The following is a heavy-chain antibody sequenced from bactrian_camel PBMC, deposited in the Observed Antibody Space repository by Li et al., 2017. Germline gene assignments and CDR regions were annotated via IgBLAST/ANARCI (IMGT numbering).Heavy chain of an antibody. D-gene: IGHD5*01. V-gene: IGHV3S53*01. Sequence: HVQLVESGGGSVPAGGSLRLSCAASGATYSYNLVAWFREVSGEEREGVAAMDNDGSTTYADFVKGRFTISRDNAKNTLYLQMNRLEPEDTAMYYCAPSPQTGPSSRGWCSAASFGYWGPGTQVTVS. J-gene: IGHJ6*01. CDR2: MDNDGST. CDR3: APSPQTGPSSRGWCSAASFGY. CDR1: GATYSYNL.